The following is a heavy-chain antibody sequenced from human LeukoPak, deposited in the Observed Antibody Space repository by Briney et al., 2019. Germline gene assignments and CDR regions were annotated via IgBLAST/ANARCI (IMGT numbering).Heavy chain of an antibody. CDR3: AIWSSSPAYYYYYMDV. Sequence: WGSLRLSCAASGFTFSSYSMNWVRQAPGKGLEWVSYISSSSSTIYYADSVKGRFTISRDNAKNSLYLQMNSLRAEDTAVYYCAIWSSSPAYYYYYMDVWGKGTTVTVSS. CDR2: ISSSSSTI. D-gene: IGHD6-13*01. CDR1: GFTFSSYS. J-gene: IGHJ6*03. V-gene: IGHV3-48*01.